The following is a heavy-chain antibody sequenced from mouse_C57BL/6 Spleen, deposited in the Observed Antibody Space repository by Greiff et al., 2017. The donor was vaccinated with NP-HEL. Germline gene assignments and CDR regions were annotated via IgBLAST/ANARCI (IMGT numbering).Heavy chain of an antibody. CDR3: ARDWGRYFDV. Sequence: VQLQQSGAELVKPGASVKLSCKASGYTFTSYWMHWVKQRPGQGLEWIGMIHPNSGSTNYNEKFKSKATLTVDKSSSTAYMQLSSLTSEDSAVYYCARDWGRYFDVWGTGTTVTVSS. J-gene: IGHJ1*03. CDR2: IHPNSGST. CDR1: GYTFTSYW. V-gene: IGHV1-64*01.